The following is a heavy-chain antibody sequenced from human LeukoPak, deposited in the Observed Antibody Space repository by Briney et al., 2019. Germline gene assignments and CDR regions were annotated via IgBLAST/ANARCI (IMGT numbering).Heavy chain of an antibody. Sequence: ASVKLSCKASGYTFTSYDINWVRQATGQGLEWMGWMNPNSGNTGYAQKFQGRVTMTRNTSISTAYMELSSLRSEDTAVYYCARMRYSSSWYVGDYYYYYGMDVWGQGTTVTVSS. CDR3: ARMRYSSSWYVGDYYYYYGMDV. J-gene: IGHJ6*02. D-gene: IGHD6-13*01. V-gene: IGHV1-8*01. CDR2: MNPNSGNT. CDR1: GYTFTSYD.